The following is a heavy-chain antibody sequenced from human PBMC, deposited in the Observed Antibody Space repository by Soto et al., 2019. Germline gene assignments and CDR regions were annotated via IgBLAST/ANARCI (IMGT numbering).Heavy chain of an antibody. V-gene: IGHV3-33*01. CDR2: IWSDASRE. J-gene: IGHJ6*02. CDR3: GGEPKGVAYDMDV. Sequence: QVQLVESGGGVVQPGTSLRLSCAASRLTFSTYDMHWVRQAPGKGLEWVALIWSDASREFYADSVKGRFSISRDNSKNTLVLQMKGLRAEDTAVYYCGGEPKGVAYDMDVWGQGTTVTVSS. D-gene: IGHD5-12*01. CDR1: RLTFSTYD.